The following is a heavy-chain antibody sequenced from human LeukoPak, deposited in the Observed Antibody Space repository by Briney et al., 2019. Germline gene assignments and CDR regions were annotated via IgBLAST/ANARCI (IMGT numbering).Heavy chain of an antibody. CDR2: IKSKTDGGTT. CDR3: TTDSIWFGELFGH. Sequence: PGGSLRLSCAASGFTFSSYAMSWVRQAPGKGLEWVGRIKSKTDGGTTDYAAPVKGRFTISRDDSKNTLYLQMNSLKTEDTAVYYCTTDSIWFGELFGHWGQGTLVTVSS. V-gene: IGHV3-15*01. J-gene: IGHJ4*02. D-gene: IGHD3-10*01. CDR1: GFTFSSYA.